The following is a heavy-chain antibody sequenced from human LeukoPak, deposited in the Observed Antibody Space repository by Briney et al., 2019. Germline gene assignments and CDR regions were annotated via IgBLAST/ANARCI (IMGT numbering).Heavy chain of an antibody. CDR3: ATLMVYGPRGYFDY. CDR1: GGTFSSYA. CDR2: FDPEDGET. J-gene: IGHJ4*02. Sequence: ASVKVSCKASGGTFSSYAISWVRQAPGQGLEWMGGFDPEDGETIYAQKFQGRVTMTEDTSTDTAYMELSSLRSEDTAVYYCATLMVYGPRGYFDYWGQGTLVTVSS. V-gene: IGHV1-24*01. D-gene: IGHD2-8*01.